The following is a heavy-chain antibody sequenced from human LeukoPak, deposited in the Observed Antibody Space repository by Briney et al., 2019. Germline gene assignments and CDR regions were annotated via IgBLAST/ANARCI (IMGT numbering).Heavy chain of an antibody. CDR2: VHLSGAT. J-gene: IGHJ4*02. V-gene: IGHV4-4*02. Sequence: PSGTLSLTCAVSGGSIMTTNWWSWVRQPPGKGLEWIGEVHLSGATNYNPSLESRVSMSIDTSKNRMSLKLTSVTAADTAIYFCTRESGAFSPFGFWGQGTLVTVSS. D-gene: IGHD1-26*01. CDR3: TRESGAFSPFGF. CDR1: GGSIMTTNW.